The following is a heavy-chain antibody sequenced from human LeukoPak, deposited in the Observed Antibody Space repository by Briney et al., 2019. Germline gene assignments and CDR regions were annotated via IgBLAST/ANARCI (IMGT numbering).Heavy chain of an antibody. V-gene: IGHV1-18*04. J-gene: IGHJ6*04. CDR2: ISAYNGNT. CDR1: GYTFTSYG. CDR3: ARDKGQLEPRVSYYYYYGMDV. D-gene: IGHD1-1*01. Sequence: ASVKVSCKASGYTFTSYGISWVRQAPGQGLEWMGWISAYNGNTNYAQKLQGRVTMTTDTSTSTACMELRSLRSDDTAVYYCARDKGQLEPRVSYYYYYGMDVWGKGTTVTVSS.